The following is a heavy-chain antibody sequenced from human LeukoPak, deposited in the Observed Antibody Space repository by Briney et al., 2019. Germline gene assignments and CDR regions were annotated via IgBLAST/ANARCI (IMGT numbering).Heavy chain of an antibody. CDR2: ISGSGGST. CDR3: AKDQYGSAGGPFDY. J-gene: IGHJ4*02. D-gene: IGHD3-10*01. CDR1: GFTFSSYG. Sequence: GGTLRLSCAASGFTFSSYGMSWVRQAPGKGLEWVSAISGSGGSTYYADSVKGRFTISRDNSKNTLYLRMNSLRAEDTAVYYCAKDQYGSAGGPFDYWGQGTLVTVSS. V-gene: IGHV3-23*01.